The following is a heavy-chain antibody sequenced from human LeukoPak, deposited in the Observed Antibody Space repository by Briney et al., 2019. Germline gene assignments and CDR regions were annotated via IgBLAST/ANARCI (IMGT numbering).Heavy chain of an antibody. CDR1: GYSFTGYY. D-gene: IGHD2-2*01. J-gene: IGHJ4*02. V-gene: IGHV1-2*02. CDR3: ARGDCSSTSCLATDFDY. CDR2: INPNSCGT. Sequence: ASVKVSCKACGYSFTGYYMHWVRQAPGQGLDWMGWINPNSCGTKYAQKFQGRVTMTRDTSISTAYMELSRLRSDDTAVYYCARGDCSSTSCLATDFDYWGQGTLVTVSS.